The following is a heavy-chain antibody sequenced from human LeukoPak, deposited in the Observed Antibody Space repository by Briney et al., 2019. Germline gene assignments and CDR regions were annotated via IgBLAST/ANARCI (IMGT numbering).Heavy chain of an antibody. J-gene: IGHJ4*02. Sequence: SQTLSLTCAVSGASFSGDYWSWLRQPPGKGLEWSAEINHSGRSNFNPSLQGRVTISVDTSKNQFSLNLSSVTAADTARYYCARGLYDSGDYYYGIRAYYFDQWGQGTLVTVSS. CDR2: INHSGRS. D-gene: IGHD3-22*01. CDR1: GASFSGDY. CDR3: ARGLYDSGDYYYGIRAYYFDQ. V-gene: IGHV4-34*01.